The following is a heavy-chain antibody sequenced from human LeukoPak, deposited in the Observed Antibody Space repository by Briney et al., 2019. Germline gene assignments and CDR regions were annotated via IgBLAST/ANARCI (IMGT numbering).Heavy chain of an antibody. CDR2: INQDGREK. CDR3: ARDLRWTGGYFDY. J-gene: IGHJ4*02. V-gene: IGHV3-7*01. Sequence: GGSLRLSCAASGFTFSNYWMNWVRQAPGKGLEWVANINQDGREKYYMDSVKGRFTISRDNAKNSLYLQMNSLGAEDTAVYYCARDLRWTGGYFDYWGQGTLVTVSS. D-gene: IGHD1-14*01. CDR1: GFTFSNYW.